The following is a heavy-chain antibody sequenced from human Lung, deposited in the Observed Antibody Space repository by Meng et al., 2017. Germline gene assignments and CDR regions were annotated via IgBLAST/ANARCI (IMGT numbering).Heavy chain of an antibody. D-gene: IGHD6-19*01. V-gene: IGHV6-1*01. CDR2: TYYRTKWYT. J-gene: IGHJ4*02. Sequence: QVHLQQTVQLRGKRSRPLSLTCAISGDSVSSNITAWNWNRQSPSRGLEWLGRTYYRTKWYTGYAVSVRSRITITPDTSKIQFSLQLNSVAPEDTAVYCCARSQQWLDSWGQGTLVTVSS. CDR1: GDSVSSNITA. CDR3: ARSQQWLDS.